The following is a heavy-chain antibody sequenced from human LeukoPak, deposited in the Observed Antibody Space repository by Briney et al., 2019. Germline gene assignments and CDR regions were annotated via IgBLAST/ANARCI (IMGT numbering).Heavy chain of an antibody. CDR3: AKDQAGSARGPDWFDP. Sequence: PGGSLRLSCAASGFTFSSYAMSWVRQAPGKGLEWVSAISGSGSNTYYADSVKGRFTISRDNSKNTLYLQMNSLRAEDTAVYYCAKDQAGSARGPDWFDPWGQGTLVTVSS. J-gene: IGHJ5*02. CDR1: GFTFSSYA. V-gene: IGHV3-23*01. CDR2: ISGSGSNT. D-gene: IGHD3-10*01.